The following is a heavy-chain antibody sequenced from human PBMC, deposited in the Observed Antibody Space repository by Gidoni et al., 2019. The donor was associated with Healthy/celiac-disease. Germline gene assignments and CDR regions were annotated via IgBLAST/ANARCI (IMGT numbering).Heavy chain of an antibody. V-gene: IGHV3-33*01. Sequence: QVQLVESGGGVVQPGRSLRLSCAASGFTFSSYGMHWVRQAPGKGLEWVAVIWYDGSNKYYADSVKGRFTISRDNSKNTLYLQMNSLRAEDTAVYYCARDPDRSGSHYSFDYWGQGTLVTVSS. D-gene: IGHD1-26*01. CDR3: ARDPDRSGSHYSFDY. J-gene: IGHJ4*02. CDR1: GFTFSSYG. CDR2: IWYDGSNK.